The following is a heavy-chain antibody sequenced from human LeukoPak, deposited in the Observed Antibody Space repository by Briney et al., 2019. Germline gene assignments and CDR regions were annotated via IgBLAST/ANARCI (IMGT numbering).Heavy chain of an antibody. CDR3: ARPTYSSGWFDY. J-gene: IGHJ4*02. D-gene: IGHD6-19*01. V-gene: IGHV3-7*01. CDR2: IKEDESEE. Sequence: GGSLRLSCAASGFTFSNYWMSWVRQAPGKGLEWVANIKEDESEEYYVDSVKGRFTISRDNAKNSLYLQMNSLRAEDTAVYYCARPTYSSGWFDYWGQGSLVTVSS. CDR1: GFTFSNYW.